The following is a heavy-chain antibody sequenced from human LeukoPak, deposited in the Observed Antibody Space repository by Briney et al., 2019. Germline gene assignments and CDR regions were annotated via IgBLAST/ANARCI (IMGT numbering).Heavy chain of an antibody. CDR1: GYTFTGYY. CDR3: ARGPFYYGSGSYLWFDP. CDR2: INPNSGGI. J-gene: IGHJ5*02. Sequence: RGASVKVSCKASGYTFTGYYMHWVRQAPGQGLEWMGWINPNSGGINYAQKFQGRVTMTRDTSISTAYMELSRLRSDDTAVYYCARGPFYYGSGSYLWFDPWGQGTLVTVSS. D-gene: IGHD3-10*01. V-gene: IGHV1-2*02.